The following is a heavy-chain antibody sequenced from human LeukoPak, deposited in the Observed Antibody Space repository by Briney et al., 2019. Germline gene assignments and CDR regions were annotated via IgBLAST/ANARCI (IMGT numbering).Heavy chain of an antibody. V-gene: IGHV4-38-2*02. D-gene: IGHD2-2*01. CDR2: IYHSGST. J-gene: IGHJ3*02. CDR3: ASYCSSTSCFASDAFDI. CDR1: GYSISSGYY. Sequence: SETLSLTCTVSGYSISSGYYWGWIRQPPGKGLEWIGSIYHSGSTYYNPSLKSRVTISVDTSKNQFSLKLSSETAADTAVYYCASYCSSTSCFASDAFDIWGQGTMVTVSS.